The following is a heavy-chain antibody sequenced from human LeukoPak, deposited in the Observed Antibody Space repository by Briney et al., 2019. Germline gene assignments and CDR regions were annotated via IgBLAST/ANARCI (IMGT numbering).Heavy chain of an antibody. CDR2: TSGSGGST. V-gene: IGHV3-23*01. J-gene: IGHJ4*02. CDR1: GFTFSSYA. Sequence: GGSLRLSCAASGFTFSSYAMSWVRQAPGKGLEWVSGTSGSGGSTYYADSVKGRFTISRDNSKNTLYLQMNSLRAEDTAVYYCAKEKLHSVYYFDNWGQGTLVTVSS. CDR3: AKEKLHSVYYFDN.